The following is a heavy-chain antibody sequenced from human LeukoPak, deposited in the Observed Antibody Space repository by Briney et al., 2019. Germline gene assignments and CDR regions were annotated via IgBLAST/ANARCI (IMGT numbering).Heavy chain of an antibody. J-gene: IGHJ6*03. V-gene: IGHV4-34*01. Sequence: SETLSLTCAVYGGSFSGYHWSWIRQPPGKGLEWIGEINHSGSTNYNPSLKSRVTISVDTSKNQFSLKLSSVTAADTAVYYCARWVVAADYYYYMDVWGKGTTVTVSS. CDR2: INHSGST. D-gene: IGHD2-15*01. CDR3: ARWVVAADYYYYMDV. CDR1: GGSFSGYH.